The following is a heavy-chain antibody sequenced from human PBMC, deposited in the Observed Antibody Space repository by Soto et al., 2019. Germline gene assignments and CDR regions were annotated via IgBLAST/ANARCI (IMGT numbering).Heavy chain of an antibody. D-gene: IGHD3-10*01. CDR1: GYTFTSYV. V-gene: IGHV1-3*01. CDR3: ARDALIWLGERGEYLQH. CDR2: INAGSGNT. J-gene: IGHJ1*01. Sequence: QVQLVQSGAEVKKPGASVKVSCKASGYTFTSYVIHWVRQAPGQRLEWMGWINAGSGNTKYSQKFQGRVSITRDTSANTAYMELRSLRSEDTAVDYCARDALIWLGERGEYLQHWGQGTLVTVSS.